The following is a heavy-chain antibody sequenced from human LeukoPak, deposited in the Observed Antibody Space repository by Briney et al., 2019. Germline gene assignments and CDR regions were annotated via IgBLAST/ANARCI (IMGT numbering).Heavy chain of an antibody. D-gene: IGHD6-6*01. CDR2: IYYSGST. Sequence: SETLSLTCTVSGGSISSYYWSWIRQPPGKGLEWIGYIYYSGSTKYNPSLKSRVTISVDTSKNQFSLKLSSVTAADTAVYYCARHEVAARTFDYWGQGTLVTVSS. J-gene: IGHJ4*02. V-gene: IGHV4-59*08. CDR1: GGSISSYY. CDR3: ARHEVAARTFDY.